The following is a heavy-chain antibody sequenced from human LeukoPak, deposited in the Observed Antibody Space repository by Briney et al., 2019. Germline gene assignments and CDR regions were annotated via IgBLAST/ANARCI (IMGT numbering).Heavy chain of an antibody. CDR3: ARAFRVATSYYYYYYGMDV. J-gene: IGHJ6*02. Sequence: SETLSLTCTVSGGSISSSSYYWGWIRQPPGKGLEWIGSIYYSGSTYYNPSLKSRVTISVDTSKNQFSLKLSSVTAADTAVYYCARAFRVATSYYYYYYGMDVWGQGTTVTVSS. D-gene: IGHD5-12*01. CDR2: IYYSGST. V-gene: IGHV4-39*01. CDR1: GGSISSSSYY.